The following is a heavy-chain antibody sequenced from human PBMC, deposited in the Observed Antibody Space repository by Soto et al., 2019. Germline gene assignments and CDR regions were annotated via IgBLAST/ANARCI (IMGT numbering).Heavy chain of an antibody. V-gene: IGHV3-23*01. CDR2: ISANGGST. D-gene: IGHD6-13*01. CDR1: GFTFRSYA. J-gene: IGHJ4*02. Sequence: PGGSLRLSCAASGFTFRSYAMSWVRQTPGKGLEWVSSISANGGSTYYADSVKGRFTISRDNSKNTLYLQMNSLRAEDTAIYYCAKDRTRSWYWDFWGQGTLVTVSS. CDR3: AKDRTRSWYWDF.